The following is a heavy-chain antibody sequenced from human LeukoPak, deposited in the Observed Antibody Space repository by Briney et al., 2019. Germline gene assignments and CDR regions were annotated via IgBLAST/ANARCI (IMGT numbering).Heavy chain of an antibody. D-gene: IGHD3-16*02. V-gene: IGHV1-18*01. CDR2: ISAYNGNT. J-gene: IGHJ4*02. CDR1: GYTFTSYG. Sequence: ASVKVSCKASGYTFTSYGISWVRQGPGQGLEWMGWISAYNGNTNYAQKLQGRVTMTTDTSTSTAYMELRSLRSDDTAVYYCARDPYDYVWGSYHPFDYWGQGTLVTVSS. CDR3: ARDPYDYVWGSYHPFDY.